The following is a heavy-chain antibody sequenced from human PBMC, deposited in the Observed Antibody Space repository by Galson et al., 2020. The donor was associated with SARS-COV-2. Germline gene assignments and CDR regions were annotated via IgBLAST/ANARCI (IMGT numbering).Heavy chain of an antibody. Sequence: HGESLKISCKGSGYSFTTYWIGWVRQMPGKGLEWMGIIYPGDSDTTYSPSFQGQVTISVDKSMSTAYLQWSSLKASDTAIYYGARQRFCDWYKDALDIWGQGTMVTVSS. CDR3: ARQRFCDWYKDALDI. D-gene: IGHD6-19*01. J-gene: IGHJ3*02. V-gene: IGHV5-51*01. CDR2: IYPGDSDT. CDR1: GYSFTTYW.